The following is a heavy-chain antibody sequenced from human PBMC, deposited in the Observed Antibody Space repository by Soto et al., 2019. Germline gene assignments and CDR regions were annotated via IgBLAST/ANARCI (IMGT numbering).Heavy chain of an antibody. D-gene: IGHD2-15*01. CDR3: ARECSGGSCYSSSYGMDV. CDR1: GYTFTSYG. J-gene: IGHJ6*02. CDR2: ISAYNGNT. V-gene: IGHV1-18*01. Sequence: GXSVKVSCKASGYTFTSYGISWVRQAPGQGLEWMGWISAYNGNTNYAQKLQGRVTMTTDTSTSTAYMELRSLRSDDTAVYYCARECSGGSCYSSSYGMDVWGQGTTVTVSS.